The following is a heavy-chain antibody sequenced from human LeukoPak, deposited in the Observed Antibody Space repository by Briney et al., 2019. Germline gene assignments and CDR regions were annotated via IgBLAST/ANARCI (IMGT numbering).Heavy chain of an antibody. CDR2: ITSSSNYI. CDR3: ARDRDGSGWHDY. CDR1: GFTFSSFE. J-gene: IGHJ4*02. V-gene: IGHV3-21*01. Sequence: GGSLRLSCAASGFTFSSFEMSWVRQAPGKGLEWVSSITSSSNYIYYSDSVKGRFTISRDNAKNSLYLQMNSLRAEDTAVYYCARDRDGSGWHDYWGQGTLVTVSS. D-gene: IGHD6-19*01.